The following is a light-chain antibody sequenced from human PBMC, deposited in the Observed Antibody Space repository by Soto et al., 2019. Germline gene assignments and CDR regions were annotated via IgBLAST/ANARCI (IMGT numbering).Light chain of an antibody. CDR1: SSDVGAYDY. V-gene: IGLV2-8*01. J-gene: IGLJ1*01. CDR3: TSYTSSSTLDV. CDR2: EVN. Sequence: QSALTQPPSASGSPGQSVTISCTGTSSDVGAYDYVCWYQQHPGKAPKLMIYEVNKRPSGVPDRFSGSKSGNTASLTISGLQAEDEADYYCTSYTSSSTLDVFGTGTKLTVL.